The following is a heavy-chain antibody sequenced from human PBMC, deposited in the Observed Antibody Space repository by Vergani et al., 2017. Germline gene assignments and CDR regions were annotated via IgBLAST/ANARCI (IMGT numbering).Heavy chain of an antibody. Sequence: EVQLLESGGDLVQPGGSLRLSCAASGFTFIMHAMSWVRQAPGNGLEWVSNLSASDRRTHYADSMKGRFTISRDNSKNTLFLHMNSLRPEDTAVYYCAKVGRSEVASTFGAFDVWGQGTMVTVSS. V-gene: IGHV3-23*01. J-gene: IGHJ3*01. CDR2: LSASDRRT. D-gene: IGHD5-12*01. CDR1: GFTFIMHA. CDR3: AKVGRSEVASTFGAFDV.